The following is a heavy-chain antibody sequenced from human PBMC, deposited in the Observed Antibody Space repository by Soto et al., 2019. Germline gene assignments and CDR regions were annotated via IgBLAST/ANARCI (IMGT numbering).Heavy chain of an antibody. CDR2: INSDGSST. D-gene: IGHD2-8*01. V-gene: IGHV3-74*01. CDR1: GFTFSSYW. CDR3: ARDMGCTNGVWWPDY. J-gene: IGHJ4*02. Sequence: PGGSLRLSCAASGFTFSSYWMHWVRQAPGKGLVWVSRINSDGSSTSYADSVKGRFTISRDNAKNTLYLQMNSLRAEDTAVYYCARDMGCTNGVWWPDYWGQGPLVTVSS.